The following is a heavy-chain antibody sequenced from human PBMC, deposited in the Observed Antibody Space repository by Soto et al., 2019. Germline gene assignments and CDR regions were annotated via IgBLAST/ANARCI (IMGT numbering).Heavy chain of an antibody. D-gene: IGHD3-3*01. J-gene: IGHJ4*02. CDR3: AKEHAIFGVARAPFDY. Sequence: PGGSLRLSCAASGFTFSSYGMHWVRQAPGKGLEWVAVISYDGSNKYYADSVKGRFTISRDNSKNTLYLQMNSLRAEDTAVYYCAKEHAIFGVARAPFDYWGQGT. V-gene: IGHV3-30*18. CDR1: GFTFSSYG. CDR2: ISYDGSNK.